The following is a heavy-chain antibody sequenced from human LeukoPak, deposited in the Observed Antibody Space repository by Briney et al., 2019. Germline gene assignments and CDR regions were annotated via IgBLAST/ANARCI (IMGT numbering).Heavy chain of an antibody. CDR3: ARERGTMVRGVIPLDY. D-gene: IGHD3-10*01. Sequence: PSETLSLTCAVYGGSLSGYYWSWIRQPPGKGLEWIGEINHSGSTNYNPSLKSRVTISVDTSKNQFSLKLSSVTAADTAVYYCARERGTMVRGVIPLDYWGQGTLVTVSS. CDR1: GGSLSGYY. CDR2: INHSGST. J-gene: IGHJ4*02. V-gene: IGHV4-34*01.